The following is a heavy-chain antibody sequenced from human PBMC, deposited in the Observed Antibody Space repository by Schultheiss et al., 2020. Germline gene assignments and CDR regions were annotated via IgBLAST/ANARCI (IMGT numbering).Heavy chain of an antibody. D-gene: IGHD5-12*01. J-gene: IGHJ6*03. CDR1: GFTFSSYA. CDR3: ARNSGYDLDYYYYYMDV. CDR2: ISSNGGST. V-gene: IGHV3-64*01. Sequence: GGSLRLSCAASGFTFSSYAMHWVRQAPGKGLEYVSAISSNGGSTYYANSVKGRFTISRDNSKNTLYLQMGSLRAEDMAVYYCARNSGYDLDYYYYYMDVWGKGTTVTVSS.